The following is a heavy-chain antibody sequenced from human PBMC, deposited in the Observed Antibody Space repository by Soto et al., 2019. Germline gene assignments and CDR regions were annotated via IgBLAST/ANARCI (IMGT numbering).Heavy chain of an antibody. J-gene: IGHJ3*02. CDR2: IHNSGNT. CDR3: ARFQYTVVTPIDM. V-gene: IGHV4-59*01. Sequence: QVQLQESGPGLVKPSETLSLTCTVPSGSIRTSYWTWIRQFPGKRLEWIAHIHNSGNTNSNPSLKSRVTLSMDTSKNQISLRLTSVTAADTAMYYCARFQYTVVTPIDMWGQGTMVTVSS. CDR1: SGSIRTSY. D-gene: IGHD2-21*02.